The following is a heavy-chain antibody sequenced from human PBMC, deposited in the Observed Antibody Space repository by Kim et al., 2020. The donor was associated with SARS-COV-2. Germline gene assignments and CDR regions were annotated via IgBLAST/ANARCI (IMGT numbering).Heavy chain of an antibody. J-gene: IGHJ4*02. D-gene: IGHD2-15*01. CDR1: GFTFSSYA. CDR3: ARGVVAANY. Sequence: GGSLRLSCAASGFTFSSYAMSWVRQAPGKGLEWVSVIYSGGSSTYYADSVKGRFTISRDNSKNTLYLQMNSLRAEDTAVYYCARGVVAANYWGQGTLVTV. CDR2: IYSGGSST. V-gene: IGHV3-23*03.